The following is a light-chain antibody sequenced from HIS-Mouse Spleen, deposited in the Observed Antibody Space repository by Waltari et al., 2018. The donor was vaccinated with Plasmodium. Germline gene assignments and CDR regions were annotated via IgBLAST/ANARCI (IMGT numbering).Light chain of an antibody. CDR1: QSVSSN. CDR2: GAS. J-gene: IGKJ3*01. Sequence: EIVMTQSPATLSVYPGERATLACRASQSVSSNLAWYQQKPGQAPRPLIYGASTRATGIPARFSGSGSGTEFTLTISSLQSEDFAVYYCQQYNNWSFTFGPGTKVDIK. CDR3: QQYNNWSFT. V-gene: IGKV3-15*01.